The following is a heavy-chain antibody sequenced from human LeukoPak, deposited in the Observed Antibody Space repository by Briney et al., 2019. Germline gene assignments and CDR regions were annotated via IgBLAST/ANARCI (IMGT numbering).Heavy chain of an antibody. V-gene: IGHV3-23*01. CDR2: ISGSGGST. CDR3: AKDRSSGYANNWFDP. Sequence: GGTLRLSCAASGFTFSSYGMSWVRQAPGKGLEWVSAISGSGGSTYYADSVKGRFTISRDNSKNTLYLQMNSLRAEDTAVYYCAKDRSSGYANNWFDPWGQGTLVTVSS. CDR1: GFTFSSYG. D-gene: IGHD5-12*01. J-gene: IGHJ5*02.